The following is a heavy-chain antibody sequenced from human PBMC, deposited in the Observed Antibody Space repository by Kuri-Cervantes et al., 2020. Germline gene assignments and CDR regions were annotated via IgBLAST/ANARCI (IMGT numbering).Heavy chain of an antibody. CDR3: VKSHHRGFSDNDGYYFDS. J-gene: IGHJ4*02. CDR2: ISGSGGST. V-gene: IGHV3-23*01. D-gene: IGHD3-22*01. Sequence: GESLKISCAASGFTFSSYSMNWVRQAPGKGLEWVSAISGSGGSTYYADSVKGRFTISRDNSKNILYLQVSSLRAEDTALFSCVKSHHRGFSDNDGYYFDSWGQGTLVTVSS. CDR1: GFTFSSYS.